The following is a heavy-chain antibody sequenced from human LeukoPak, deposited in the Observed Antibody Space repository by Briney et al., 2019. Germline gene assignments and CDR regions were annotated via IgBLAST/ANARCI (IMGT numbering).Heavy chain of an antibody. Sequence: GGSLRLSCAASGFTFSDYYMSWIRQAPGKGLEWVSYISSSGSTIYYADSVKGRFTISRDNAKNSLYLQMNSLRAEDTAVYFCARGNPYGYYYFDYWGQGTLVTVSS. CDR2: ISSSGSTI. CDR3: ARGNPYGYYYFDY. J-gene: IGHJ4*02. V-gene: IGHV3-11*04. D-gene: IGHD5-18*01. CDR1: GFTFSDYY.